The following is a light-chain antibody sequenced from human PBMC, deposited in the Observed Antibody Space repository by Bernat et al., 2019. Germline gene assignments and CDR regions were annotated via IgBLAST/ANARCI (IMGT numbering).Light chain of an antibody. J-gene: IGLJ1*01. CDR1: SSDVGAYNY. CDR2: DVT. CDR3: VSYTTSSNFV. Sequence: QSALTQPASVSGSPGQSITISCTGTSSDVGAYNYVSWFQQHPDKAPKLILYDVTNRPSGVSYRFSGSHSGNTASRTISGLQAEDEADYYCVSYTTSSNFVFGTGTKVTVL. V-gene: IGLV2-14*03.